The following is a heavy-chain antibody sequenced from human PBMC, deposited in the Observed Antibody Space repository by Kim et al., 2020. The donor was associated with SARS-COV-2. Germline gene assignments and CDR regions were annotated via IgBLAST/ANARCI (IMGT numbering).Heavy chain of an antibody. D-gene: IGHD2-15*01. CDR3: SRGGSYYDH. V-gene: IGHV3-11*01. J-gene: IGHJ4*02. Sequence: GGSLRLSCAASGFTFSDYYMSWIRRAPGKGLEWVSYISTGGISIYYADSVEGRFTISRDNAKKSLYLQMNSVRAEDTAVYYCSRGGSYYDHWGQGTLVTVSS. CDR1: GFTFSDYY. CDR2: ISTGGISI.